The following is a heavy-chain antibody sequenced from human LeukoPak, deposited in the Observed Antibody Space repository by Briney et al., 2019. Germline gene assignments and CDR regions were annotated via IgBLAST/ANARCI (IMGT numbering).Heavy chain of an antibody. CDR1: GFTFSSYS. J-gene: IGHJ4*02. CDR3: ANLTH. Sequence: GGSLRLSCAASGFTFSSYSMHWVRQAPGKGLEWVSYISRTGNIVYYADSVEGRFTISRDNAKDSLFLQMDSLRDEDTAVYYCANLTHWGQGILVTVSS. D-gene: IGHD2-21*02. V-gene: IGHV3-48*02. CDR2: ISRTGNIV.